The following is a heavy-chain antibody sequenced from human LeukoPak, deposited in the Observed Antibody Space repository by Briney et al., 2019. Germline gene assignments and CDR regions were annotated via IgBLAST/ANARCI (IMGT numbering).Heavy chain of an antibody. CDR1: GFTFSSYW. CDR3: VGGSYYFDY. V-gene: IGHV3-74*01. Sequence: AGGSLRLSCAASGFTFSSYWMHWVRQAPGKGLVWVSRINSDGSTISYADSVKGRITISRDNAKNTLYLQMNSLRAEDTAVYYCVGGSYYFDYWGQGTLVTVSS. D-gene: IGHD1-26*01. J-gene: IGHJ4*02. CDR2: INSDGSTI.